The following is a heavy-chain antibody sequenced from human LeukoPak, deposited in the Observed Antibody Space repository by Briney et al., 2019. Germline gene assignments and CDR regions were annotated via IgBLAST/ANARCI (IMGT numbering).Heavy chain of an antibody. Sequence: SETLSLTCTVSGGSISSYYWSWIRQPPGKGLEWIGSIYHSGSTYYNPSLKSRVTISVDTSKNQFSLKLSSVTAADTAVYYCARDLQLVAWFDPWGQGTLVTVSS. J-gene: IGHJ5*02. CDR1: GGSISSYY. V-gene: IGHV4-38-2*02. CDR3: ARDLQLVAWFDP. CDR2: IYHSGST. D-gene: IGHD6-6*01.